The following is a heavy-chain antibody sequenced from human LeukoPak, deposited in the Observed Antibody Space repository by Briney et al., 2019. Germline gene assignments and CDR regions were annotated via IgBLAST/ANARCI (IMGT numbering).Heavy chain of an antibody. J-gene: IGHJ4*02. CDR1: GYTFTSYY. V-gene: IGHV1-46*01. D-gene: IGHD3-9*01. Sequence: ASVKVSCKASGYTFTSYYMHWVRQAPGQGLEWMGLINPISSGATYAQKFQGRVTMTRNTSISIAYMEVSSLRSEDTAVYYCARGTRGDILTGYSLGYWGQGTLVTVSS. CDR3: ARGTRGDILTGYSLGY. CDR2: INPISSGA.